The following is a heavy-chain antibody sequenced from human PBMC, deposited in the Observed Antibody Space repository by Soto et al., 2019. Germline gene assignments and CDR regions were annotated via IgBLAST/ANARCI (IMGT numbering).Heavy chain of an antibody. CDR1: GYTFTSYG. D-gene: IGHD6-13*01. Sequence: ASLKVSCKASGYTFTSYGISWVRQAPGQGLEWMGWISAYNGNTNYAQKLQGRVTKTTDTSTSTAYMELRSLRSDDTAVYYCARGWIQQQLVGDDAFDIWGQGTMVTVSS. CDR2: ISAYNGNT. J-gene: IGHJ3*02. V-gene: IGHV1-18*04. CDR3: ARGWIQQQLVGDDAFDI.